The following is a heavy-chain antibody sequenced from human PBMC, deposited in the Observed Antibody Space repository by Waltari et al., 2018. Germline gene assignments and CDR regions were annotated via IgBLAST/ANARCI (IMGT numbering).Heavy chain of an antibody. CDR1: GFSFNDFW. V-gene: IGHV5-51*01. CDR2: FYPGGSAA. D-gene: IGHD3-10*01. Sequence: EVQVVQSGAELRKPGESLKISCKASGFSFNDFWVAWVRQKPGARLEWLGVFYPGGSAASNNPAFKGQVPISGDKSPNPACWRTRGLEALATARYDGGGGGGGISGPNVWGQGTMVTVSS. J-gene: IGHJ3*01. CDR3: GGGGGGISGPNV.